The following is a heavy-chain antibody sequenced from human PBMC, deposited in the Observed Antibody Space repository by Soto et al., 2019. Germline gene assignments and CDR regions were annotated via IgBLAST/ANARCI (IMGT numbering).Heavy chain of an antibody. CDR1: GLDFSSEV. CDR2: ISGSDRTI. Sequence: PWGPLRLSCAASGLDFSSEVMCWVRQAPRKGLEWVSSISGSDRTIYHADSMRGRFAISRDNSKNSLYLQLNNLRVEDTAVYYCAKVGPSYYYGMDVRGQGTTVTVSS. CDR3: AKVGPSYYYGMDV. J-gene: IGHJ6*02. V-gene: IGHV3-23*01.